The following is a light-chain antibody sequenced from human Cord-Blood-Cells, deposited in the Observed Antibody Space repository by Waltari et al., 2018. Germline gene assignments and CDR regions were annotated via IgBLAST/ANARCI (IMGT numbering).Light chain of an antibody. CDR2: AAS. V-gene: IGKV1-39*01. CDR3: QQSYSTLFT. J-gene: IGKJ3*01. CDR1: QSISSY. Sequence: DIQMTQSPSSLSASVGDRVTITCRASQSISSYLNLYQQKPGKAPKLLIYAASSLQSGVPSRFSGSGSGTDFTLTISSLQPEDFSTYYCQQSYSTLFTFGPWTKVDIK.